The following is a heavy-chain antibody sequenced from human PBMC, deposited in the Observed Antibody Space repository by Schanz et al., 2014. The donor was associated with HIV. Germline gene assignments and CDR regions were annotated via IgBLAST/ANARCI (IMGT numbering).Heavy chain of an antibody. CDR2: ISSRSNYM. Sequence: EVQLAESGGGLVKPGDSLRLSCAASGFSFNIYSMIWVRQAPGKGLEWVSSISSRSNYMYYADSVKGRFTISRDNAKNSLYLQMSSLRAEDTAVYYCARDSYYDRSRYSGYYYYGMDVWGQGTTVTVS. CDR1: GFSFNIYS. J-gene: IGHJ6*02. V-gene: IGHV3-21*01. D-gene: IGHD3-9*01. CDR3: ARDSYYDRSRYSGYYYYGMDV.